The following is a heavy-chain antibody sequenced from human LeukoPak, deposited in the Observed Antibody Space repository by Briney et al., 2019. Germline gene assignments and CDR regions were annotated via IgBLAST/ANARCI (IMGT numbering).Heavy chain of an antibody. D-gene: IGHD3-22*01. CDR3: ARLGDYYDSSGYVGWFDP. V-gene: IGHV1-2*02. CDR1: GYTFTGYY. J-gene: IGHJ5*02. Sequence: APVKVSCKASGYTFTGYYMHWVRQAPGQGLEWMGWINPNSGGTNYAQKFQSRVTMTRDTSISTAYMELSRLRSDDTAVYYCARLGDYYDSSGYVGWFDPWGQGTLVTVSS. CDR2: INPNSGGT.